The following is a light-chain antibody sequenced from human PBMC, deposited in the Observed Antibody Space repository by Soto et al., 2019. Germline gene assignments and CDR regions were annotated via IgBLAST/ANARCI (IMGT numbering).Light chain of an antibody. J-gene: IGKJ1*01. Sequence: DIQMTQSPSSLSASVGDRVTITCRASQSISSYLNWYQQKPGKAPKLLIYAASSLQSGVPSGFSGSGSGTDFTLTISSLQPEAFATYYCQQSYSTSWTFGQGTKVEIK. CDR2: AAS. CDR3: QQSYSTSWT. V-gene: IGKV1-39*01. CDR1: QSISSY.